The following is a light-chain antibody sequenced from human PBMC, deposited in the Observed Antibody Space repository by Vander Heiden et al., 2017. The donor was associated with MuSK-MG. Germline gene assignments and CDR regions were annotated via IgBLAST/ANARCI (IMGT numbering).Light chain of an antibody. J-gene: IGKJ4*01. CDR3: QQSYCTSKLT. CDR2: AAS. V-gene: IGKV1-39*01. Sequence: DIPMTEPPSSLSASVGERVTITCRASQSISSYLNWYQQKPWKAPKLLIYAASSLQSGVPSRFSGSGSGTDFTLTISSLQPEDFATYYCQQSYCTSKLTFGGGTKVELK. CDR1: QSISSY.